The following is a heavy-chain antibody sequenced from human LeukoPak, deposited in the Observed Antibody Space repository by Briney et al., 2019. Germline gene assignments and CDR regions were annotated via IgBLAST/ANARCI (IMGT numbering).Heavy chain of an antibody. CDR2: INHSGST. CDR1: GYSISSGYY. J-gene: IGHJ3*02. V-gene: IGHV4-38-2*02. Sequence: NPSETLSLTCTVSGYSISSGYYWGWIRQPPGKGLEWIGEINHSGSTNYNPSLKSRVTISVDTSKNQFSLKLSSVTAADTAVYYCARYGLLGLSEINAFDIWGQGTMVTVSS. CDR3: ARYGLLGLSEINAFDI. D-gene: IGHD2-2*01.